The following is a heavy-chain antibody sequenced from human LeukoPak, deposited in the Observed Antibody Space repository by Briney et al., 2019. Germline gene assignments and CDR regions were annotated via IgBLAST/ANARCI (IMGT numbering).Heavy chain of an antibody. V-gene: IGHV1-69*05. CDR1: GGTFSSYA. J-gene: IGHJ4*02. D-gene: IGHD6-13*01. CDR3: ARSGGREQXLXYYFDY. CDR2: IIPIFGXX. Sequence: ASVKVSCKASGGTFSSYAISWVRQAPGQGLEWMGGIIPIFGXXNYAQKFQGRVTITTDESTSTAYMELSSLRSEDTAVYYCARSGGREQXLXYYFDYWGQGTLVTVSS.